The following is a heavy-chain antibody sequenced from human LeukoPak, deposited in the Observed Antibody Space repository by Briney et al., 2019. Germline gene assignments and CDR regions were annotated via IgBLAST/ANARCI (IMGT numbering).Heavy chain of an antibody. CDR1: GFTVSSYY. J-gene: IGHJ4*02. V-gene: IGHV3-53*01. CDR2: IYSGGTT. D-gene: IGHD2-2*01. CDR3: TTDGEYCSSTSCAAFDY. Sequence: GGSLRLSCAASGFTVSSYYMSWVRQAPGKGLEWVSVIYSGGTTYYADSVKGRFTISRDDSKNTLYLQMNSLKTEDTAVYYCTTDGEYCSSTSCAAFDYWGQGTLVTVSS.